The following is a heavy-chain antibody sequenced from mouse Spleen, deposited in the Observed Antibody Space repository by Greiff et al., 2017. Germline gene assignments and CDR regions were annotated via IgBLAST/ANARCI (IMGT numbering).Heavy chain of an antibody. D-gene: IGHD3-1*01. CDR3: ARAAGLGATDYAMDY. Sequence: EVHLVESGGGLVQSGRSLRLSCATSGFTFSDFYMEWVRQAPGKGLEWIAASRNKANDYTTEYSASVKGRFIVSRDTSQSILYLQMNALRAEDTAIYYCARAAGLGATDYAMDYWGQGTSVTVSS. CDR2: SRNKANDYTT. CDR1: GFTFSDFY. V-gene: IGHV7-1*01. J-gene: IGHJ4*01.